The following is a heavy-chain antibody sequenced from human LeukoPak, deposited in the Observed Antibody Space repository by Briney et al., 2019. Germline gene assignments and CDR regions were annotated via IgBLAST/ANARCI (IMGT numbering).Heavy chain of an antibody. D-gene: IGHD1-7*01. CDR1: GFTFGDYA. V-gene: IGHV3-49*04. Sequence: GGSLRLSCTASGFTFGDYAMSWVRQVPGKGLEWVGFIRSKAYGGTTEYAASVKGRFTISRDDSKSIAYLQMNSLKTEDTAVYYCTNYGSDYWGQGTLVTVSS. CDR2: IRSKAYGGTT. CDR3: TNYGSDY. J-gene: IGHJ4*02.